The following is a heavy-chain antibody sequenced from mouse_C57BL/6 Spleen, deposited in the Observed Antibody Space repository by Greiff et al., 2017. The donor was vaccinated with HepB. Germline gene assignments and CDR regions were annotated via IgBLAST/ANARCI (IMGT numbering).Heavy chain of an antibody. D-gene: IGHD2-3*01. V-gene: IGHV1-54*01. Sequence: VQLQQSGAELVRPGTSVKVSCKASGYAFTNYLIEWVKQRPGQGLEWIGVINPGSGGTNYNEKFKGKATLTADKSSSTAYMQLSSLTSEDSAVYFCASDGYYPFAYWGHGTLVTVSA. J-gene: IGHJ3*01. CDR1: GYAFTNYL. CDR3: ASDGYYPFAY. CDR2: INPGSGGT.